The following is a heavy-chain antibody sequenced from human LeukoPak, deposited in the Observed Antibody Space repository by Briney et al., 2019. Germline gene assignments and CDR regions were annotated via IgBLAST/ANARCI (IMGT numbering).Heavy chain of an antibody. D-gene: IGHD4-17*01. Sequence: SETLSLTCTVSGGSISGYYWSWIRQSPGRGLEWIGYIYYSGSKSTNYNPSLQSRITMSVDTPKNQLSLKLSSVTAADTAVYYCARDLGDFDYGDYGWFDPWGQGTLVTVSS. CDR3: ARDLGDFDYGDYGWFDP. V-gene: IGHV4-59*01. J-gene: IGHJ5*02. CDR2: IYYSGSKST. CDR1: GGSISGYY.